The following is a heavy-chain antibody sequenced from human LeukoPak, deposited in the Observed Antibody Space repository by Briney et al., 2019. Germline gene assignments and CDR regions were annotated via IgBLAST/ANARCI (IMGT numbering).Heavy chain of an antibody. Sequence: SETLSLTCTVSGGSISSSSYYWGWIRQPPGKGLEWIGSIYYSGSTYYNPSLKSRVTISVDTSKNQFSLKLSPVTAADTAVYYCAHYDYVWGSYRPYFDYWGQGTLVTVSS. CDR2: IYYSGST. D-gene: IGHD3-16*02. CDR3: AHYDYVWGSYRPYFDY. CDR1: GGSISSSSYY. V-gene: IGHV4-39*07. J-gene: IGHJ4*02.